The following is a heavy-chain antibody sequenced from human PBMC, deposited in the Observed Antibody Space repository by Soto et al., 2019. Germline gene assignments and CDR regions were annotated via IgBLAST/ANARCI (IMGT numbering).Heavy chain of an antibody. CDR1: GGSISNYY. V-gene: IGHV4-59*08. CDR2: IYYSGST. Sequence: SETLSLTCTVSGGSISNYYWSWIRQPPGKGLEWIAYIYYSGSTNYNPSLKSRVTISVDTSKNQFSLKLSSVTAADTAVYYCARGGWRLIDYWGQGTLVTV. CDR3: ARGGWRLIDY. D-gene: IGHD2-21*02. J-gene: IGHJ4*02.